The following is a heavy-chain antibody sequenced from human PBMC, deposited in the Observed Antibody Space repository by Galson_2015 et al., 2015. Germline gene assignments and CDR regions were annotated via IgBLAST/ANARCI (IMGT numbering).Heavy chain of an antibody. D-gene: IGHD1-26*01. CDR3: ARDLGWELHSNYFDY. V-gene: IGHV3-33*01. CDR2: IWYDGSNK. CDR1: GFTFSSYG. Sequence: SLRLSCAASGFTFSSYGMHWVRQAPGKGLEWVAVIWYDGSNKYYADSVKGRFTISRDNSKNTLYLQMNSLRAEDTAVYYCARDLGWELHSNYFDYWGQGTLVTVSS. J-gene: IGHJ4*02.